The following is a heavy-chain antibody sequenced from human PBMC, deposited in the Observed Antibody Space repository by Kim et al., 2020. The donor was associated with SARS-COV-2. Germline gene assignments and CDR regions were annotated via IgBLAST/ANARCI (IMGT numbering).Heavy chain of an antibody. V-gene: IGHV1-24*01. CDR1: GYTLTELA. D-gene: IGHD2-2*01. Sequence: ASVKVSCKVSGYTLTELAMHWVRQAPGKGLEWMGGFDTEDGETIYAQKFQGRVIMPVDTSTDTVYMELSSLRSEDTALYYCATAKPKDIVVVPAANAYHYHYYKDVWGKGTTVTVSS. J-gene: IGHJ6*03. CDR2: FDTEDGET. CDR3: ATAKPKDIVVVPAANAYHYHYYKDV.